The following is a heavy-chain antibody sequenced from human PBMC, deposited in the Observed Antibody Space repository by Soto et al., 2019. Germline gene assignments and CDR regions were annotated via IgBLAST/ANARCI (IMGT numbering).Heavy chain of an antibody. D-gene: IGHD3-16*01. V-gene: IGHV3-7*04. CDR2: IRQDASDK. CDR3: AGGGLGSLIYFDN. CDR1: GVTFSNYW. Sequence: EEQLVESGGGLVQPGGSLRLSCVASGVTFSNYWMTWVRQAPGKGLGWVANIRQDASDKKYVDSVKGRFFNSRDNAKNSWYRQMNNPRGDETAVYYCAGGGLGSLIYFDNWGQGTLVTVSP. J-gene: IGHJ4*02.